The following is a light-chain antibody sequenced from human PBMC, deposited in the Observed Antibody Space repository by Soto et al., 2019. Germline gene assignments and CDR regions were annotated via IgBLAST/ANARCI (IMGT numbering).Light chain of an antibody. CDR3: QQYNNWPFT. CDR1: QSLSSNY. V-gene: IGKV3-11*01. CDR2: DAS. J-gene: IGKJ5*01. Sequence: SVFTQSPGTLSFSPGDRATLSCRVSQSLSSNYLAWYQQKPGQAPRLLIYDASNRATGIPARFSGTGSGTDFTLTISSLQSEDFAVYYCQQYNNWPFTFGQGTRLEI.